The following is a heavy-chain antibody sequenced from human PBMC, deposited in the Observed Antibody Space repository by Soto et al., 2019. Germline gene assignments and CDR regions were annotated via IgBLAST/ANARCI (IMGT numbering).Heavy chain of an antibody. J-gene: IGHJ4*02. Sequence: EVELLESGGGFVQPEGSLRLSCAASGCTFSTYAMGWVRQAPGKGLECVSVVSSGGGTHYAASVKGRFTVSRDNSKITLSLQMHSLSADDTAVYCCAKRRGAGGHFDYWGQGALVTVSS. D-gene: IGHD2-15*01. CDR3: AKRRGAGGHFDY. CDR1: GCTFSTYA. V-gene: IGHV3-23*01. CDR2: VSSGGGT.